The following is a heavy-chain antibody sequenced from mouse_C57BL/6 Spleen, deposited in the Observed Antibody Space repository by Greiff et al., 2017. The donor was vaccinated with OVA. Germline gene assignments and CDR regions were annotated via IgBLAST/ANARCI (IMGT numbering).Heavy chain of an antibody. CDR2: IWRGGST. D-gene: IGHD2-4*01. V-gene: IGHV2-5*01. J-gene: IGHJ4*01. CDR1: GFSLTSYG. CDR3: AKNRDDYDSYAMDY. Sequence: VQVVESGPGLVQPSQSLSITCTVSGFSLTSYGVHWVRQSPGKGLEWLGVIWRGGSTDYNAAFMSRLSITKDNSKSQVFFKMNSLQADDTAIYYCAKNRDDYDSYAMDYWGQGTSVTVSS.